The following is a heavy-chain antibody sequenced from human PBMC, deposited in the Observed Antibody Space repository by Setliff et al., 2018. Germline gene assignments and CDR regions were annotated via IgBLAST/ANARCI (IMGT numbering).Heavy chain of an antibody. Sequence: QSGGSLRLSCAASGFTFSNYEMNWVRQAPGKGLEWVSYISTSTMYYADSVKGRFIITRDNAKNSLYAQMNSLRAEDTAVYYCARGPRHNFWSGYYLVAVNYWGQGTLVTVSS. CDR1: GFTFSNYE. CDR3: ARGPRHNFWSGYYLVAVNY. J-gene: IGHJ4*02. D-gene: IGHD3-3*01. V-gene: IGHV3-48*03. CDR2: ISTSTM.